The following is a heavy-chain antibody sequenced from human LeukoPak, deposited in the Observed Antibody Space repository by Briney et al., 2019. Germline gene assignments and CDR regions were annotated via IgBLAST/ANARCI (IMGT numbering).Heavy chain of an antibody. J-gene: IGHJ4*02. V-gene: IGHV3-64D*06. CDR3: ARRGDGGRSFDY. Sequence: GGSLRLSCSASGFTFKNFAMHWVRQIPGRGLEYVSAITTTGDGTYYAESVKGRFIISRDNSKNTLYLQMSSLKAEDTAVYYCARRGDGGRSFDYWGQGTLVTVSS. CDR1: GFTFKNFA. D-gene: IGHD4-23*01. CDR2: ITTTGDGT.